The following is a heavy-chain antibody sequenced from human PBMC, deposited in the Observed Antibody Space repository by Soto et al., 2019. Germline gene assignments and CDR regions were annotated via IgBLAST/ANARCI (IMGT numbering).Heavy chain of an antibody. CDR2: IWYDGSNK. V-gene: IGHV3-33*03. D-gene: IGHD3-16*01. CDR1: GFTFSSYG. J-gene: IGHJ4*02. Sequence: QVQLVESGGGVVQPGRSLRLSCAASGFTFSSYGMHWVRQAPGKGLEWVAVIWYDGSNKYYADSVKGRFTISRDNAKNSLYLQMNSLRAEDTAVYYCAKGGPTFGGVPAYYFDYWGQGTLVTVSS. CDR3: AKGGPTFGGVPAYYFDY.